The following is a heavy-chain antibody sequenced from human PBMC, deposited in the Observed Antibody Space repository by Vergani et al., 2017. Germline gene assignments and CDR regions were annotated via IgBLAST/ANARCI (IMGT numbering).Heavy chain of an antibody. J-gene: IGHJ6*03. CDR2: IYYSGTT. V-gene: IGHV4-31*11. Sequence: QVQLQESGPGLVKPSETLSLTCAVSGDSISSGYYWSWVRQRPGMGLDWIGYIYYSGTTYYNPSLESRLTISLDTSENHLSLKLTSVTAADTAVYYCARQKDYYIDVWGKGATVTVS. CDR1: GDSISSGYY. CDR3: ARQKDYYIDV.